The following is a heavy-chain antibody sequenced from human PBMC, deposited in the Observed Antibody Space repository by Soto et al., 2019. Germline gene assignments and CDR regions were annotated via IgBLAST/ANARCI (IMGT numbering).Heavy chain of an antibody. CDR3: ARALYFYESGGYYQI. V-gene: IGHV4-59*01. D-gene: IGHD3-22*01. CDR1: DGSISGYF. J-gene: IGHJ1*01. Sequence: SSETLSLTCSVSDGSISGYFWSWIRQPPGKALEWVGYISYYGSTKYNPSLTSRVTISIDTSHNISLKLTSVTAADTAVYYCARALYFYESGGYYQIWGPGTLVTVSS. CDR2: ISYYGST.